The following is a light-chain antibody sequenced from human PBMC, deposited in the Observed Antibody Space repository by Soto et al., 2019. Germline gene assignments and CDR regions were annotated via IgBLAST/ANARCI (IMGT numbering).Light chain of an antibody. Sequence: DLEMTQSPSSLSASVGDRVTLTCRANPGINTYYAWYQQRPGSAPNLLIYEASTLQSGVTPRFSGTGSGTHFTLTISRLQPEDVGAYFCQYYNGAPFTFGPGTKVDLK. CDR1: PGINTY. V-gene: IGKV1-27*01. J-gene: IGKJ3*01. CDR3: QYYNGAPFT. CDR2: EAS.